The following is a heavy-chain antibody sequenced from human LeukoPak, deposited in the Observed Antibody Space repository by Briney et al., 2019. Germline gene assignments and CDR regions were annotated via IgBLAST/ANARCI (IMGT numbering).Heavy chain of an antibody. CDR1: GGSISSYY. Sequence: SKTLSLTCTVSGGSISSYYWSWIRQPPGKGLEWIGYIYYSGSTNYNPSLKSRVTISVDTSKNQFSLKLSSVTAADTAVYYCARELIHDSSGYYQFFDYWGQGTLVTVSS. V-gene: IGHV4-59*01. D-gene: IGHD3-22*01. J-gene: IGHJ4*02. CDR3: ARELIHDSSGYYQFFDY. CDR2: IYYSGST.